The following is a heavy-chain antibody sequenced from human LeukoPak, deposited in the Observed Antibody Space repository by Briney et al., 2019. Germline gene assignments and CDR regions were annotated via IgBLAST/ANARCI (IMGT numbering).Heavy chain of an antibody. V-gene: IGHV3-15*01. J-gene: IGHJ1*01. CDR2: IKSKTDGGTT. CDR3: TTVRGSGWQYFQH. Sequence: KTGGSLRLSCAASGITFSNAWMSWVRQAPGKGLEWVGRIKSKTDGGTTDYAAPVKGRFTISRDDSKNTVYLQMNSLKTEDTAVYYCTTVRGSGWQYFQHWGQGTLVTVSS. D-gene: IGHD6-25*01. CDR1: GITFSNAW.